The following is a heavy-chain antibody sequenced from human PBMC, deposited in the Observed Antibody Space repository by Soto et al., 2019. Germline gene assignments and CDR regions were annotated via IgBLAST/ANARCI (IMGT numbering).Heavy chain of an antibody. V-gene: IGHV3-73*01. D-gene: IGHD3-10*01. Sequence: PGGSLRLSGAASGFTFSGSAMHWVRQASGKGLEWVGRIRSKANSYATAYAASVKGRVTISRDDSKNTAYLQMNSLKTEDTAVYYCTRHEVKYYYGSGSYYRDYYYGMDVWGQGTTVTVSS. CDR1: GFTFSGSA. J-gene: IGHJ6*02. CDR2: IRSKANSYAT. CDR3: TRHEVKYYYGSGSYYRDYYYGMDV.